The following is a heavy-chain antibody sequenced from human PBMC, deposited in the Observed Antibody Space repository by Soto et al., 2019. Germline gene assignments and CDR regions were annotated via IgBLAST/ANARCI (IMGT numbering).Heavy chain of an antibody. CDR1: GYIFVNYG. CDR3: AMVDNYVTPTPQDV. CDR2: ISPYTGDT. J-gene: IGHJ6*02. V-gene: IGHV1-18*01. D-gene: IGHD3-16*01. Sequence: QVQLVQSGDEMKKPGASVRVSCKASGYIFVNYGIAWVRQAPGQGLEWMGWISPYTGDTHSASKVQGRLTMTTDTSTRTAYMDLGSLTSDDTAVDYCAMVDNYVTPTPQDVWGQGTKFTV.